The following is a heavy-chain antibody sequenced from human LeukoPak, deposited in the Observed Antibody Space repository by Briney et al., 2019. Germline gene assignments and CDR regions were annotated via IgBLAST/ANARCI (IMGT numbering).Heavy chain of an antibody. CDR2: IRYDGSNK. Sequence: GGSLRLSCAASGFTFSSYGMHWVRQAPGKGLEGVAFIRYDGSNKYYADSVKGRFTISRDNSKNTLYLQMHSLRGEDTAVYYCAKDLQLRRAEYFQHWGQGTLVTVSS. CDR3: AKDLQLRRAEYFQH. D-gene: IGHD2-2*01. CDR1: GFTFSSYG. J-gene: IGHJ1*01. V-gene: IGHV3-30*02.